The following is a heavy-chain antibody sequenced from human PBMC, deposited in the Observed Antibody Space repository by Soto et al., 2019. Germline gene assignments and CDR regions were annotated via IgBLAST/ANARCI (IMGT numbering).Heavy chain of an antibody. J-gene: IGHJ4*02. V-gene: IGHV1-3*01. CDR2: INAGNGNT. D-gene: IGHD6-19*01. CDR3: ARAPTGQSLVQYYFDY. Sequence: QVQLVQSGAEVKKPGASVKVSCKASGYTFTSYAMHWVRQAPGQRLEWMGWINAGNGNTKYSQKFQGRVTITRDISASTAYMELSSLRSEDTAVYYCARAPTGQSLVQYYFDYWGQGTLVTVSS. CDR1: GYTFTSYA.